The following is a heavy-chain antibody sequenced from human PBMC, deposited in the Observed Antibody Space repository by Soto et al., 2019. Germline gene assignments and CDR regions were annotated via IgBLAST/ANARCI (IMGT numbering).Heavy chain of an antibody. V-gene: IGHV3-9*01. Sequence: GGSLRLSCAASGFTFDDYAMHWVRQAPGKGLEWVSGISWNSGSIGYADSVQGRFTISRDNAKNSLYLQMNSLRAEDTALYYCARATKSGTWGLAYWGQGTLVTVSS. CDR2: ISWNSGSI. CDR1: GFTFDDYA. D-gene: IGHD7-27*01. CDR3: ARATKSGTWGLAY. J-gene: IGHJ4*02.